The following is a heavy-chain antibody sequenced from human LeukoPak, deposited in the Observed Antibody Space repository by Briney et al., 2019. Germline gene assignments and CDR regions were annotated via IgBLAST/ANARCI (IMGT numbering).Heavy chain of an antibody. Sequence: SETLSLTCTVSGGXISSYYWSWIRQPPGKGLEWIGYIYYSGSTNYNPSLKSRVTISEDTSKNQFSLKLSSVTAADTAVYYCARHAIAMGFDCWGQGTLVTVSS. D-gene: IGHD6-19*01. V-gene: IGHV4-59*08. CDR2: IYYSGST. CDR3: ARHAIAMGFDC. J-gene: IGHJ4*02. CDR1: GGXISSYY.